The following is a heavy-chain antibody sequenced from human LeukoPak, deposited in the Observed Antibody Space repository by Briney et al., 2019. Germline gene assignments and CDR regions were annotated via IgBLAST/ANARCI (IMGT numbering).Heavy chain of an antibody. J-gene: IGHJ4*02. CDR3: ARDGTPEYDHIWGRPQLY. V-gene: IGHV1-46*01. CDR1: GYTFTRYH. Sequence: ASVKVSCKASGYTFTRYHLHWVRQAPGQGLEWMGIINPSGGSTRYAQKFQGRVTMTRDTSTSTVYMELKSLRSEDTAIYYCARDGTPEYDHIWGRPQLYWGQGTLVIVSS. D-gene: IGHD3-16*01. CDR2: INPSGGST.